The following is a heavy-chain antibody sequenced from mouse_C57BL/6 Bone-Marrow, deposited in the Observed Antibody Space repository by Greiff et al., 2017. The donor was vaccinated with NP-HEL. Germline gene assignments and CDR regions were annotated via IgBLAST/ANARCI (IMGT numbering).Heavy chain of an antibody. Sequence: EVQRVESGGGLVQSGRSLGLSCATSGFTFSDFYMEWVRQAPGKGLEWIAASRNKANDYTTEYSASVKGRFIVSRDTSQSILYLQMNALRAEDTAIYYCARDNWDWYFDVWGTGTTVTVSS. J-gene: IGHJ1*03. CDR2: SRNKANDYTT. V-gene: IGHV7-1*01. CDR3: ARDNWDWYFDV. CDR1: GFTFSDFY. D-gene: IGHD4-1*01.